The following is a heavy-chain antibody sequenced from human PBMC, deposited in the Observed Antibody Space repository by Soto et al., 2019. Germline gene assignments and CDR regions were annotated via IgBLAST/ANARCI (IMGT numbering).Heavy chain of an antibody. D-gene: IGHD2-15*01. CDR2: ISSSSSAI. CDR1: GFTFSSYS. CDR3: ARAGCSGGSCLY. Sequence: EVQLVESGGGLVQPGGSLRLSCAASGFTFSSYSMNWVRQAPGKGLEWLSYISSSSSAIYYADSVKGRFTISRDNAKNSLYLQMNSLRAEDTAFYYCARAGCSGGSCLYWGQGTLVTFSS. V-gene: IGHV3-48*01. J-gene: IGHJ4*02.